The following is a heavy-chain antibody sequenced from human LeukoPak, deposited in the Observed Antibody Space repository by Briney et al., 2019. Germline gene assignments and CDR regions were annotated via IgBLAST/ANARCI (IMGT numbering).Heavy chain of an antibody. V-gene: IGHV4-30-4*01. Sequence: SETLSLTCTVSGGSIRSGDFYWSWIRQPPGKGLEWIGYIYYSGSTNYKPSLKSRVTISKDTSKNQFSLKLSSVTAADTAVYYCARAKQRWLQFGAFDIWGQGTMVTVSS. CDR1: GGSIRSGDFY. J-gene: IGHJ3*02. CDR3: ARAKQRWLQFGAFDI. D-gene: IGHD5-24*01. CDR2: IYYSGST.